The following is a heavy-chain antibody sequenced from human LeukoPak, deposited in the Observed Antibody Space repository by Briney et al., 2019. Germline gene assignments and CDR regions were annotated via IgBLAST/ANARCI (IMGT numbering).Heavy chain of an antibody. V-gene: IGHV3-23*01. J-gene: IGHJ3*02. D-gene: IGHD2-2*02. CDR3: AKDLPVVVVPAAIAPGDAFDI. Sequence: SGGSLRLSCAASGFTVSSNYMSWVRQAPGKGLEWVSAISGSGGSTYYADSVKGRFTISRDNSKNTLYLQMNSLRAEDTAVYYCAKDLPVVVVPAAIAPGDAFDIWGQGTMVTVSS. CDR2: ISGSGGST. CDR1: GFTVSSNY.